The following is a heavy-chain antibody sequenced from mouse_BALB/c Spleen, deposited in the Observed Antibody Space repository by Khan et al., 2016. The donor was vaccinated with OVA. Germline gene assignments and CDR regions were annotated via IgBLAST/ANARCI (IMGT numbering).Heavy chain of an antibody. D-gene: IGHD1-1*01. CDR1: GYSITSGYA. J-gene: IGHJ2*01. CDR3: SRGNYYVYYFDY. Sequence: EVQLVETGPGLVKPSQSLSLTCTVTGYSITSGYAWNWIRQFPGNKLEWMGYISYSGVTSYTPSLKSRISITRDTSKNQFFLQLNSVTTEDTATEYCSRGNYYVYYFDYWGQGTTLTVSS. CDR2: ISYSGVT. V-gene: IGHV3-2*02.